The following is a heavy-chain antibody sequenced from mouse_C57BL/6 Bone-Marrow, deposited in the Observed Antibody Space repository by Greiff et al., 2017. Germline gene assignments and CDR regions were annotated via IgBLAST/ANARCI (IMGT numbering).Heavy chain of an antibody. J-gene: IGHJ1*03. CDR1: GYAFTNYL. CDR3: ARRHYGYYRYFDV. D-gene: IGHD2-2*01. CDR2: IYPGSGGT. V-gene: IGHV1-54*01. Sequence: VQLQQSGAELVRPGTSVKVSCKASGYAFTNYLIEWVKQRPGQGLEWIGVIYPGSGGTNYNEKFKGKATLTADKASSTAYMQLSSLTSEDSAVYFCARRHYGYYRYFDVWGTGTTVTVSS.